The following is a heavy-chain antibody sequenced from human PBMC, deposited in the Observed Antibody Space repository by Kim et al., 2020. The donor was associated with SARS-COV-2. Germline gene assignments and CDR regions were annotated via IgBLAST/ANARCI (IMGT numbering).Heavy chain of an antibody. D-gene: IGHD1-26*01. J-gene: IGHJ4*02. CDR3: ARGGSYFVDY. Sequence: TIYYADSVKGRFTISRDNAKNSLYLQMNSLRAEDTAVYYCARGGSYFVDYWGQGTLVTVSS. CDR2: TI. V-gene: IGHV3-11*04.